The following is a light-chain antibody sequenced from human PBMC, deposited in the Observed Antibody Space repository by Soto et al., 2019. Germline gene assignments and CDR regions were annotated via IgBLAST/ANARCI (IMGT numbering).Light chain of an antibody. Sequence: QSALTQPASVSGSPGQSITISCTGTSSDVVGYNYVSWYQQHPGKAPKLMIYDVSNRPSGVSNRFSGSKSGNTASLTISGLQAEDEAYYYCSSYTSSSTLYVFGTGTKLTVL. CDR3: SSYTSSSTLYV. J-gene: IGLJ1*01. CDR2: DVS. V-gene: IGLV2-14*01. CDR1: SSDVVGYNY.